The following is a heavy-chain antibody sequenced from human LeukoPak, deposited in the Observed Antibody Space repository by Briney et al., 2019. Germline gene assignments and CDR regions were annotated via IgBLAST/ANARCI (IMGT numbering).Heavy chain of an antibody. CDR3: ARVRYYGSGKNYMDV. V-gene: IGHV3-48*03. Sequence: GGSLRLSCAASGFTFSSYEMNWVRQAPGKGLEWVSYISSSGSTIYYADSVKGRFTISRDNAKNSLYLQMNSLRAEDTAVYYCARVRYYGSGKNYMDVWGKGTTVTVSS. J-gene: IGHJ6*03. D-gene: IGHD3-10*01. CDR1: GFTFSSYE. CDR2: ISSSGSTI.